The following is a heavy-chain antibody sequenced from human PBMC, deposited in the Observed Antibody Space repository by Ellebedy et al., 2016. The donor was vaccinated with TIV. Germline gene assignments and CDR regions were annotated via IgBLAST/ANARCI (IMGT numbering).Heavy chain of an antibody. CDR3: VSPAGSSGYWEAFDI. V-gene: IGHV3-49*04. CDR1: GFTLRDYG. D-gene: IGHD3-22*01. J-gene: IGHJ3*02. CDR2: FRGIPYGGTT. Sequence: PGGSLRLSCTASGFTLRDYGVSWVRQAPGKGLEWVGFFRGIPYGGTTGYAESVKGRFTISRDDSKGIAYLQMNSLKTEDTAVYYCVSPAGSSGYWEAFDIWGQGTMVTVSS.